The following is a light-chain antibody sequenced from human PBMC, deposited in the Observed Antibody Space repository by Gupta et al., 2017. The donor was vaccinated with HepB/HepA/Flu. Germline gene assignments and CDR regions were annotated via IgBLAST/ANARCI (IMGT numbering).Light chain of an antibody. CDR2: DSN. Sequence: QSVLTQPPSLSGAPGQRVTISCTGSSSNIGTPYDIHWYQQLPGTAPKLIMYDSNNRPSGVPNRFSGSKSGTSASLAITGLQAEDEADYYCQSFDSSLGAWVFGGGTKLTVL. CDR1: SSNIGTPYD. J-gene: IGLJ3*02. V-gene: IGLV1-40*01. CDR3: QSFDSSLGAWV.